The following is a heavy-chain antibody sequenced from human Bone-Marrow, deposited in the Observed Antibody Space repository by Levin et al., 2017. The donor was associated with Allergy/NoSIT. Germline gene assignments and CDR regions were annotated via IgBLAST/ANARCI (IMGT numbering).Heavy chain of an antibody. J-gene: IGHJ4*02. Sequence: ASVKVSCQTSGYTFTDFYIHWVRQAPGQGLEWMGWINPKSGGTTYAQKFQGRVTMTGDTSINTAYMELNSLRSDDTAVYYCARGLNDDESIPNYWGQGTLVSVSS. CDR3: ARGLNDDESIPNY. D-gene: IGHD1-1*01. CDR1: GYTFTDFY. CDR2: INPKSGGT. V-gene: IGHV1-2*02.